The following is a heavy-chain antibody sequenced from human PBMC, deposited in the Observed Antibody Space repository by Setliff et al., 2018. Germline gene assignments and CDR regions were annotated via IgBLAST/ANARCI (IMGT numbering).Heavy chain of an antibody. J-gene: IGHJ6*03. CDR2: IYIGGSA. Sequence: SETLSLTCTVSGGSISSYYWNWIRQPAGKGLEWIGHIYIGGSANHNPSLKSRVTMSIDTSKNQFSLKLNSVTAADMAVYYCAREQWLDPPGYYYMDVWAKGTTVTVSS. CDR1: GGSISSYY. V-gene: IGHV4-4*07. CDR3: AREQWLDPPGYYYMDV. D-gene: IGHD6-19*01.